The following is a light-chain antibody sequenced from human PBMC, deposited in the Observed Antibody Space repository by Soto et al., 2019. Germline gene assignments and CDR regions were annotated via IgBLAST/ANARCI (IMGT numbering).Light chain of an antibody. CDR2: DAS. Sequence: DIQMTHSPSTLSASVGERVTITFLASQNINRRLAWYQQKPGKAPNLLIYDASSLESGVPARFSGGGSGTDFTLTISSLQPEDVAAYYCQKYNSAPLTFGGGTKVDIK. CDR1: QNINRR. J-gene: IGKJ4*01. CDR3: QKYNSAPLT. V-gene: IGKV1-5*01.